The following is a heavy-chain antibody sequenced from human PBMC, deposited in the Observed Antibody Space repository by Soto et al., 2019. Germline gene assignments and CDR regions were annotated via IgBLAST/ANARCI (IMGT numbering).Heavy chain of an antibody. J-gene: IGHJ3*02. D-gene: IGHD2-2*01. CDR1: SGSISSSNW. Sequence: QVQLQESGPGLVKPSGTLSLTCAVSSGSISSSNWWSWVRQPPGKGLEWIGEIYHSGSTNDNPSLKSRVTVSVDKSKNQFSLKLSSVTAAGTAVYYCARDGAPYCSSTSCYSGAFDILGQGTMVTVSS. V-gene: IGHV4-4*02. CDR3: ARDGAPYCSSTSCYSGAFDI. CDR2: IYHSGST.